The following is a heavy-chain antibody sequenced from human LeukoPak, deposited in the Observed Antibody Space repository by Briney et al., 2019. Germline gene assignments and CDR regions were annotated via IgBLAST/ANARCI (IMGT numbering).Heavy chain of an antibody. J-gene: IGHJ4*02. CDR2: GYYSGNT. CDR1: GGSISSVSYY. CDR3: ARQYSDWTYYFDF. Sequence: SETLSLTCTVSGGSISSVSYYWGWIRQPPGKGLEWIGSGYYSGNTYYNPSLKSRVSISVDTSKNQFSLKLSSVTAADTAVYYCARQYSDWTYYFDFWGQGTLVTVSS. D-gene: IGHD4-11*01. V-gene: IGHV4-39*01.